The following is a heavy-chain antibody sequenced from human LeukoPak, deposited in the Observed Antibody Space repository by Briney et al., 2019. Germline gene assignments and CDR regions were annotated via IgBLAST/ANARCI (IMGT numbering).Heavy chain of an antibody. J-gene: IGHJ4*02. CDR2: INPNSGDT. V-gene: IGHV1-2*02. CDR3: AIVGEALDY. Sequence: ASVKVSCKPSGGTFSSYAISWVRQVPGQGLEWMGWINPNSGDTNYAQNFQGRVTMTRDTSISTAYMELNRLRSDDTAVYYCAIVGEALDYWGQGTLVTVSS. D-gene: IGHD4-17*01. CDR1: GGTFSSYA.